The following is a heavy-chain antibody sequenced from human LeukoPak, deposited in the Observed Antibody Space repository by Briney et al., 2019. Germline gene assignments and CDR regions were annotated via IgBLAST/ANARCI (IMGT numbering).Heavy chain of an antibody. V-gene: IGHV4-59*08. J-gene: IGHJ4*02. Sequence: SETLSLTCTVSGGSISSYYWSWIRQPPGKGLEWIGYIYYSGSTNHNPSLKSRVTISVDTSKNQFSLKLSSVTAADTAVYYCARHEASDYGDFPYFDYWGQGTLVTVSS. CDR3: ARHEASDYGDFPYFDY. D-gene: IGHD4-17*01. CDR1: GGSISSYY. CDR2: IYYSGST.